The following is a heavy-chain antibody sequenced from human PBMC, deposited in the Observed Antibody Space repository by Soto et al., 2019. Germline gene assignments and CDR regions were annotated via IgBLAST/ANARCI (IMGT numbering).Heavy chain of an antibody. CDR3: ARARCTTDRCYTQPFDV. CDR2: ISVYTGNT. V-gene: IGHV1-18*04. J-gene: IGHJ6*02. Sequence: QVHLVQSGGEVTRPGASVKVSCKSSGYTFTSYGVSWVRQAPGQGLEWLGWISVYTGNTKQAQKFQNRVTMTTEASTTTAYMELRSMRSDDTSVYSSARARCTTDRCYTQPFDVWGQGTTVTVSS. D-gene: IGHD2-8*01. CDR1: GYTFTSYG.